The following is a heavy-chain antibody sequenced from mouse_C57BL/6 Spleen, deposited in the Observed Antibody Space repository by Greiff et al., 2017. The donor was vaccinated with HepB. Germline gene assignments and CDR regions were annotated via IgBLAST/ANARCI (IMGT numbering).Heavy chain of an antibody. CDR1: GYTFTSYW. J-gene: IGHJ4*01. CDR2: INPSNGGT. CDR3: ATTTFYGSSYYAMDY. Sequence: QVQLQQPGTELVKPGASVKLSCKASGYTFTSYWMHWVKQRPGQRLEWIGNINPSNGGTNYNEKFKSKATLTVDKSSSTAYMQLSSLTSEDSAVYYCATTTFYGSSYYAMDYWGQGTSVTVSS. D-gene: IGHD1-1*01. V-gene: IGHV1-53*01.